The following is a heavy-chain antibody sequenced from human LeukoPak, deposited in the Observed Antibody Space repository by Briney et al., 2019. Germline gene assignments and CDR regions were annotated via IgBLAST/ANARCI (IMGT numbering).Heavy chain of an antibody. J-gene: IGHJ5*02. CDR2: INPNSGGT. V-gene: IGHV1-2*02. CDR1: GYTFTGYY. Sequence: ASVEVSCKASGYTFTGYYMHWVRQAPGQGLEWMGWINPNSGGTNYAQKFQGRVTMTRDTSISTAYMELSRLRSDDTAVYYCARVVVITGNWFDPWGQGTLVTVSS. CDR3: ARVVVITGNWFDP. D-gene: IGHD3-22*01.